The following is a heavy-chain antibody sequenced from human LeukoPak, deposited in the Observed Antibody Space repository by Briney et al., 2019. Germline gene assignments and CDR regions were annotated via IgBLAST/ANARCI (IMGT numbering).Heavy chain of an antibody. V-gene: IGHV1-18*01. D-gene: IGHD6-13*01. CDR2: IRAYNGHT. J-gene: IGHJ4*02. CDR1: GYTFTSYG. CDR3: ARDLHRYSSSWYPEGHYFDY. Sequence: SVKVSCKASGYTFTSYGISWVRHPPGQGLEWMGWIRAYNGHTNYAQELQGRVTMTTDTSTSTAYMELRSLRSDDTAVYYCARDLHRYSSSWYPEGHYFDYWGQGTLVTVSS.